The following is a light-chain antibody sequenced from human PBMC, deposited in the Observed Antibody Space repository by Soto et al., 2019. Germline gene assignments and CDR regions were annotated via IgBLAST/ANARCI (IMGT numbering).Light chain of an antibody. J-gene: IGLJ2*01. CDR3: SSYTGTTVI. Sequence: QSVLTQPPSASGSPGQSVTISCTGTLSDVWGQNSVSWYRQDPGKAPQLIVYDVTQRPSGVPDRFSGSRSGSTASLTVSGLQAEDEANYYCSSYTGTTVIFGGGTQLTVL. CDR2: DVT. CDR1: LSDVWGQNS. V-gene: IGLV2-8*01.